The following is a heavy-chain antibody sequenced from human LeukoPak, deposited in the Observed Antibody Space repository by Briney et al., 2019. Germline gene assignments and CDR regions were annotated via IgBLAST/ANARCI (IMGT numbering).Heavy chain of an antibody. V-gene: IGHV3-23*01. CDR1: VFTLIRYA. J-gene: IGHJ4*02. Sequence: VGSLRLSCAASVFTLIRYAMSSVRQAPEEGLGWVSAISRSGSSTYFTDSVKGRVNNSRDNSKKPLYLQMNSLRAEDKAVYYCAKAVGYSSGWPRFDYWVQGTLATVSS. CDR2: ISRSGSST. CDR3: AKAVGYSSGWPRFDY. D-gene: IGHD6-19*01.